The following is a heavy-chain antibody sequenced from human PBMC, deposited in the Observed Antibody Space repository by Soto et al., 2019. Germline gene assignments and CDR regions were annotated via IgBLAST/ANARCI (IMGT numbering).Heavy chain of an antibody. V-gene: IGHV3-73*01. D-gene: IGHD2-21*02. J-gene: IGHJ6*02. CDR3: SSYWLCLGGGDCPLAV. CDR2: IRSKANSYAT. CDR1: GFTFSGST. Sequence: EVQLVESGGGLVQPGGSLNLSCAASGFTFSGSTMHWVRQASGKGLEWVGRIRSKANSYATAYTASVKGRFTISRXNXKXXAYLQINSLKSEDTAVYYCSSYWLCLGGGDCPLAVWGQGTTVTVSS.